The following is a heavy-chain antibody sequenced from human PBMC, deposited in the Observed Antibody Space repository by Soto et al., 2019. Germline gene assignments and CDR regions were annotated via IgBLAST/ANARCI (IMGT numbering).Heavy chain of an antibody. CDR1: GYTFTGYY. Sequence: ASVKVSCKASGYTFTGYYMHWVRQAPGQRLEWMGWINAGNGNTKYSQKFQGRVTITRDTSASTAYMELSSLRSEDTAVYYCARAPSWYNFDYWGQGTLVTVSS. CDR3: ARAPSWYNFDY. V-gene: IGHV1-3*01. D-gene: IGHD6-13*01. J-gene: IGHJ4*02. CDR2: INAGNGNT.